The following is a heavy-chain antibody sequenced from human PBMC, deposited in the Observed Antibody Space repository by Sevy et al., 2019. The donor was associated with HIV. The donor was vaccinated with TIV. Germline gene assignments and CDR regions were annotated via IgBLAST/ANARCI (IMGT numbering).Heavy chain of an antibody. CDR1: GYSFTGYY. V-gene: IGHV1-2*02. CDR3: ARASHISGAYTNDY. Sequence: ASVKVSCRASGYSFTGYYIHWMRQAPGQALQWMGWINPNTGGTEFAQKFRGRVAMTRDTSTSTSYMELSRLRSDDAAVYYCARASHISGAYTNDYWGQGTLVTVSS. CDR2: INPNTGGT. J-gene: IGHJ4*02. D-gene: IGHD2-21*01.